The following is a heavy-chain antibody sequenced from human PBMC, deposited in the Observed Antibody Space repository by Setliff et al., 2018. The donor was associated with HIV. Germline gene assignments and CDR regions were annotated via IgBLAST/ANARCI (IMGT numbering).Heavy chain of an antibody. D-gene: IGHD3-10*01. V-gene: IGHV4-39*01. CDR2: INYRGNI. CDR1: GGSISTSRYY. CDR3: ASLDGSESPYIYYYYMDV. J-gene: IGHJ6*03. Sequence: SETLSLTCTVSGGSISTSRYYWGWIRQPPGKGLEWIGSINYRGNIYYNPSLKSRAAISVDTSKNQISLKLSSVTAADTAVYYCASLDGSESPYIYYYYMDVWGKGTEVTVS.